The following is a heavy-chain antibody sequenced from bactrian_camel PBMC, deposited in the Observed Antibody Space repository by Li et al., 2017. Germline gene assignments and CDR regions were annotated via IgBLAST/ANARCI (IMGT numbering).Heavy chain of an antibody. V-gene: IGHV3S42*01. CDR1: GFPFRRAT. CDR2: IRGNTDTT. CDR3: ATWIASSGEAY. Sequence: VQLVESGGGEAQPGGSLKLSCAVSGFPFRRATISWIRQRPGKELEWVSTIRGNTDTTRYADSVEGRFTISRDNDQNTLYLQMNSLKTEDTAVYFCATWIASSGEAYWAQGTQVTVS. J-gene: IGHJ4*01. D-gene: IGHD2*01.